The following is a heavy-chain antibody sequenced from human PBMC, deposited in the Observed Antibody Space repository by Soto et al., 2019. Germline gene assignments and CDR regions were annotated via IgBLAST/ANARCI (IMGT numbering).Heavy chain of an antibody. Sequence: PSETLSLTCTVSGGSISSYYCSWIRQAAGKGLEWIGRIDTSGTTNYNPSLRSRVTMSVDASKNQFSLNLRSVTAADTAVYFCARGPRGYVYYHGMDVWGQGTTVTVSS. CDR1: GGSISSYY. J-gene: IGHJ6*02. CDR2: IDTSGTT. CDR3: ARGPRGYVYYHGMDV. V-gene: IGHV4-4*07. D-gene: IGHD3-16*01.